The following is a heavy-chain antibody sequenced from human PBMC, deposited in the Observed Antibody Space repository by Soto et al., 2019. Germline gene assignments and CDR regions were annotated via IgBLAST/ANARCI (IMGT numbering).Heavy chain of an antibody. CDR2: IKDGGRT. D-gene: IGHD5-12*01. CDR3: ARGQEGIVATH. CDR1: GGSLTGYY. Sequence: QVQLQQWGAGLLKPSETLSLTCAVNGGSLTGYYWSWIRQPPGKGLEWIGEIKDGGRTNYSPSLRSRVTISADTSKTQFSLRLNSGTDADTAVYFCARGQEGIVATHWDQGTLVTVSS. J-gene: IGHJ4*02. V-gene: IGHV4-34*01.